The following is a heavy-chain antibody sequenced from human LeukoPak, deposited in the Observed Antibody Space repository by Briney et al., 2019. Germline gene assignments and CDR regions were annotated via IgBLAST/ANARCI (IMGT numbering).Heavy chain of an antibody. V-gene: IGHV1-2*02. CDR3: AVASGFNFDY. J-gene: IGHJ4*02. CDR2: LNPVSGGT. CDR1: GYTFTGYY. D-gene: IGHD3-10*01. Sequence: ASVKVSCKASGYTFTGYYMHWVRQAPGQGLEWMGWLNPVSGGTNYAQNFQGRVTMTRDTSISTAYMELSRLRSDDTAMYYCAVASGFNFDYWGQGTLLTVSS.